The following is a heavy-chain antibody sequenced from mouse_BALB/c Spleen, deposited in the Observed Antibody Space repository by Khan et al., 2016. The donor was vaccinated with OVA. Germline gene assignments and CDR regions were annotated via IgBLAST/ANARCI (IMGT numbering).Heavy chain of an antibody. D-gene: IGHD2-14*01. CDR1: GFTFSDYY. CDR2: ISDGGNYT. V-gene: IGHV5-4*02. J-gene: IGHJ3*01. CDR3: ARGGYGAFAF. Sequence: EVELVESGGGLVKPGGSLKLSCAASGFTFSDYYMYWVRQTPEKRLEWVATISDGGNYTSYPDSVKGRFTISRDNAKNNLYLQMSSLKSEDTAMYYCARGGYGAFAFWGQVTLVTVSA.